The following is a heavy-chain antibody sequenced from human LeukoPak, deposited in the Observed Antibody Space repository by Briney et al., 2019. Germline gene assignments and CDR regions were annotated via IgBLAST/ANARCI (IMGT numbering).Heavy chain of an antibody. Sequence: ASVKVSCKASGYTFTSYGISWVRQAPGQGLEWMGWIGAYNGNTNYAQKLQGRVTMTTDTSTSTAYMELRSLRSDDTAVYYCARTSAPPKYYDFWSGTPYYYYYMDVWGKGTTVTVSS. J-gene: IGHJ6*03. CDR3: ARTSAPPKYYDFWSGTPYYYYYMDV. D-gene: IGHD3-3*01. CDR1: GYTFTSYG. V-gene: IGHV1-18*01. CDR2: IGAYNGNT.